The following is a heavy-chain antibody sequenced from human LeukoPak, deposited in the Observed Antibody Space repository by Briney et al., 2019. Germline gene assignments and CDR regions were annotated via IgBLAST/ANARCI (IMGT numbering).Heavy chain of an antibody. CDR3: ARGVEDIVVVPGNWFDP. D-gene: IGHD2-2*01. V-gene: IGHV4-4*07. J-gene: IGHJ5*02. Sequence: SETLSLTCTVSGGSISSYYWSWIRQPAGKGLVWIGRIYTSGSTNYNPSLKSRVTMSVDTSKNQFSLKLSSVTAADTAVYYCARGVEDIVVVPGNWFDPWGQGTLVTVSS. CDR2: IYTSGST. CDR1: GGSISSYY.